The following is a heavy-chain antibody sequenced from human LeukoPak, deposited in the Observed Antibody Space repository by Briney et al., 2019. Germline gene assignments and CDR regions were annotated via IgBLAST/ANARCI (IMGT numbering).Heavy chain of an antibody. CDR1: GGSLSGYY. D-gene: IGHD2-21*01. CDR3: ARGPPYIVVVMAIGFFDY. CDR2: INHSGST. Sequence: PSETLFLTCAVYGGSLSGYYWSWLRQPPGKGLERVGEINHSGSTNYNPSLKSRVTISVDTSKNQFSLKLTSVTAADTAVYYCARGPPYIVVVMAIGFFDYWGQGTLVTVSS. V-gene: IGHV4-34*01. J-gene: IGHJ4*02.